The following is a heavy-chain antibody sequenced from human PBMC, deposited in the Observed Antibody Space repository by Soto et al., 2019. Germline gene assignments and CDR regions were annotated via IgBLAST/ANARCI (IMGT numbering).Heavy chain of an antibody. V-gene: IGHV4-30-4*01. CDR1: GGSISSGDYY. CDR2: IYYSGST. CDR3: ARQRPTDGRWEFANYYGMDV. D-gene: IGHD1-26*01. J-gene: IGHJ6*02. Sequence: ASETLSLTCTVSGGSISSGDYYWSWIRQPPGKGLEWIGYIYYSGSTYYNPSLKSRVTISVDTSKNQFSLKLSSVTAADTAVYYCARQRPTDGRWEFANYYGMDVWGQGTPVTVSS.